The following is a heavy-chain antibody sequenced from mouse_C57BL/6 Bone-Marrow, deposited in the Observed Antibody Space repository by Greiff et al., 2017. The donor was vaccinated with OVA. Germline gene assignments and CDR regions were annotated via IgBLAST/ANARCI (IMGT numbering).Heavy chain of an antibody. Sequence: EVKLQESGPELVKPGASVKMSCKASGYTFTDYNMHWVKQSHGKSLEWIGYINPNNGGTSYNQKFKGKATLTVNKSSSTTYIELRSLTSEDSAVYYCARSCGAWFAYWGKGTLVTVSA. V-gene: IGHV1-22*01. CDR2: INPNNGGT. J-gene: IGHJ3*01. CDR1: GYTFTDYN. CDR3: ARSCGAWFAY. D-gene: IGHD3-3*01.